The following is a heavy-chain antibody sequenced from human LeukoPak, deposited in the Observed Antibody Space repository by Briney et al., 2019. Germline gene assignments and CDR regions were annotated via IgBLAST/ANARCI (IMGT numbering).Heavy chain of an antibody. CDR1: GYTFTGYY. J-gene: IGHJ4*02. CDR3: ARDVVAAYLGSDY. D-gene: IGHD2-15*01. V-gene: IGHV1-2*06. Sequence: ASVTVSCTASGYTFTGYYMHWVRPAPGQGLEWMGRINPNSGGTNYAQKFQGRVTMTRDTSIFTAYMELSRLRSDDTAVYYCARDVVAAYLGSDYWGQGTLVTVSS. CDR2: INPNSGGT.